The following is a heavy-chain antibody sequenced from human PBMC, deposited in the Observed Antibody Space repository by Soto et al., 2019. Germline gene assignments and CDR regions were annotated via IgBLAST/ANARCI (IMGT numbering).Heavy chain of an antibody. CDR1: GFTFSSYW. V-gene: IGHV3-74*01. D-gene: IGHD3-10*01. Sequence: EVQLVESGGGLVQPGGSLRLSCAASGFTFSSYWMHWVRQDPGKGLVWLSYINSDGSSTSYADSVKGRFTISRDNAKNALYLQMNSLRAEDTAVYYCGRGVEVWFGDPNWFDPWGQGTLVTVSS. CDR2: INSDGSST. J-gene: IGHJ5*02. CDR3: GRGVEVWFGDPNWFDP.